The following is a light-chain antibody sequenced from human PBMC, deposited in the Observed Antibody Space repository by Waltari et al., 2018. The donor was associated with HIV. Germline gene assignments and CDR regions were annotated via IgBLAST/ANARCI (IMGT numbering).Light chain of an antibody. V-gene: IGKV1-9*01. Sequence: DIQLTQFPSFLSASVGDRVTITGRAGQGISTYLAWYQQKPGKAPKLLIYAASTLQSGVPSRFSGSGSGTEFTLTISSLQPEDFATYYCQQVNTAFTFGPGTKVEIK. CDR2: AAS. CDR1: QGISTY. CDR3: QQVNTAFT. J-gene: IGKJ3*01.